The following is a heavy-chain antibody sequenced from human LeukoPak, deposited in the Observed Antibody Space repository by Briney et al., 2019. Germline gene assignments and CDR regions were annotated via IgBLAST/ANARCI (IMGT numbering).Heavy chain of an antibody. CDR2: INPSGGST. V-gene: IGHV1-46*01. CDR1: GYTFTSYY. J-gene: IGHJ4*02. D-gene: IGHD5-12*01. CDR3: ARDKTNSGYDQGLLGDY. Sequence: GASVKVSCKASGYTFTSYYMHWVRQAPGQGLEWMGIINPSGGSTSYAQKFQGRVTMTRDTSTSTVYMELSSLRSEDTAVYYCARDKTNSGYDQGLLGDYWGQGTLVTVSS.